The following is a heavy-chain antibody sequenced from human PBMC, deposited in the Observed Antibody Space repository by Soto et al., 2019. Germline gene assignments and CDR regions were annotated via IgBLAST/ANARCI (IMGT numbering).Heavy chain of an antibody. Sequence: QVQLVQSGAEVKKPGASVKVSCKASGYTFTSYGISWVRQAPGQGLEWMGWINPYNGNTKYAQKLQGRVTMTTDTSTSTACMELRSLRSDDTAVYYCARDAAVGLFDYCGQGTLVTVSS. D-gene: IGHD1-26*01. J-gene: IGHJ4*02. CDR1: GYTFTSYG. CDR3: ARDAAVGLFDY. CDR2: INPYNGNT. V-gene: IGHV1-18*01.